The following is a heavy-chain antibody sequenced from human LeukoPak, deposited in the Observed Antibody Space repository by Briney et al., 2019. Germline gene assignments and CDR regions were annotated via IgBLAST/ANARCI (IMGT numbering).Heavy chain of an antibody. D-gene: IGHD3-9*01. J-gene: IGHJ5*02. CDR1: GGSISSYY. Sequence: SETLSLTCSVSGGSISSYYWSWIRQPPGKRLELIGYIYYTGSTKYNPSLKSRVTISLDTSKNQFSLKLSSVTAADTAVYYCPRGEILTGYYNWFDPWGQGTLVTVSS. CDR2: IYYTGST. V-gene: IGHV4-59*01. CDR3: PRGEILTGYYNWFDP.